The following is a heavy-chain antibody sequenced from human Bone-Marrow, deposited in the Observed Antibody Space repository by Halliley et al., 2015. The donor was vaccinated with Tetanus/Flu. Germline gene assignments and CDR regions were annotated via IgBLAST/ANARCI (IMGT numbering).Heavy chain of an antibody. CDR1: GYSINNGYY. D-gene: IGHD3-3*01. Sequence: TLSLTCVVSGYSINNGYYWGWLRQPPGKGLEWIGSVYHRGDAYYNPSLKSRVTVSMDTSSNQVSLSLRSVTAADTAVYFCAKTDTDWSGHTGLFWYFDLWGRGTLVTVSS. J-gene: IGHJ2*01. CDR2: VYHRGDA. V-gene: IGHV4-38-2*01. CDR3: AKTDTDWSGHTGLFWYFDL.